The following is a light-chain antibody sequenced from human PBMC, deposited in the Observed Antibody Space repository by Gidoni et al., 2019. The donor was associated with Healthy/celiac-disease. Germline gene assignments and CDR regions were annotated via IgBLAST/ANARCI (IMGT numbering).Light chain of an antibody. CDR1: QRVSSN. CDR3: QQYNNWPQT. CDR2: GAS. V-gene: IGKV3-15*01. J-gene: IGKJ1*01. Sequence: EIVMTQSPATLSVSPGERATLSCRASQRVSSNLAWYQQKPGQAPRLLIYGASTRATGIPARFSGSVSGTEFTLTISSLQSEDFAVYYCQQYNNWPQTFGQGTKVEIK.